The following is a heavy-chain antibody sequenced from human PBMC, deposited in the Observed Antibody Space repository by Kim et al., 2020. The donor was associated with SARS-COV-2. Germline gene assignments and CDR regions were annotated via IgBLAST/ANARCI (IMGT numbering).Heavy chain of an antibody. D-gene: IGHD1-26*01. CDR1: GGSISSSNW. CDR3: AKVVGATIGAFDI. CDR2: IYHSGST. Sequence: SETLSLTCAVSGGSISSSNWWSWVRQPPGKGLEWIGEIYHSGSTNYNPSLKSRVTISVDKSKNQFSLKLSSVTAADTAVYYCAKVVGATIGAFDIWGQGTMVTVSS. J-gene: IGHJ3*02. V-gene: IGHV4-4*02.